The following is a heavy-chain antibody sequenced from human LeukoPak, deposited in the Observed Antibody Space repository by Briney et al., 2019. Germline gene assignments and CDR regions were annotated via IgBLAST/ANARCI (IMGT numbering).Heavy chain of an antibody. J-gene: IGHJ3*02. CDR3: ARDSPFEWDVFGDSFDI. CDR2: MHYSGNT. D-gene: IGHD1-26*01. Sequence: SETLSLTCTVSGYSISSGYYWGWIRQPPAKGLEWIGFMHYSGNTNSNPSLRSRVTISMDTSKNHFSLKMSSVTAADTAVYYCARDSPFEWDVFGDSFDIWGQGTVVTVSS. V-gene: IGHV4-38-2*02. CDR1: GYSISSGYY.